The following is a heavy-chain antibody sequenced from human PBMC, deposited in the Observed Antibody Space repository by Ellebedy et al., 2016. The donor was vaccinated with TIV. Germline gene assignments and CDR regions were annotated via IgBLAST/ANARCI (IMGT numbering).Heavy chain of an antibody. CDR2: INHAGSET. CDR3: AKEQSPYYDILTDSFDY. V-gene: IGHV3-7*01. CDR1: GFSLSSFW. J-gene: IGHJ4*02. Sequence: GESLKISCAASGFSLSSFWMSWVRQAPGKGLESVANINHAGSETYYADSVKGRFTISRDNSKNTLNLEMNSLRAEDTAVYYCAKEQSPYYDILTDSFDYWGQGALVTVSS. D-gene: IGHD3-9*01.